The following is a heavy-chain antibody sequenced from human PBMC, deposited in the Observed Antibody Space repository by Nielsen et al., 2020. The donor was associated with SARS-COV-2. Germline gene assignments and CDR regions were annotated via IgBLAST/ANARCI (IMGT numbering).Heavy chain of an antibody. Sequence: ASVKVSCKASGYTCTSYGISWVRQAPGQGLEWMGWISAYNGNTNYAQKLQGRVTMTTDTSTSTAYMELRSLRSDDTAVYYCAILRHPTIYDSSGYLGYCGQGTLVTVSS. CDR1: GYTCTSYG. V-gene: IGHV1-18*04. CDR3: AILRHPTIYDSSGYLGY. CDR2: ISAYNGNT. J-gene: IGHJ4*02. D-gene: IGHD3-22*01.